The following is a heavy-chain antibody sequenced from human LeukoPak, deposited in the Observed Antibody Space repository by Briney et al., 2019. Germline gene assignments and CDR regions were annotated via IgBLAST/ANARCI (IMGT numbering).Heavy chain of an antibody. D-gene: IGHD1-26*01. CDR1: GFTFSSYG. J-gene: IGHJ4*02. Sequence: PGGSLRLSCAASGFTFSSYGMSWVRQAPGKGLEWVSTISGSAYNTYYADSVKGRFTISRDNSANTLYLQMSSLRAEDTALYYCAKHSGSYFIYYVDSWGQGTLVTVSS. CDR3: AKHSGSYFIYYVDS. V-gene: IGHV3-23*01. CDR2: ISGSAYNT.